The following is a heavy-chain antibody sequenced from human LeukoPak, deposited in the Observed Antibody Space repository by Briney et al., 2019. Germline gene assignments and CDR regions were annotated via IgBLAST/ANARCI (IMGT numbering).Heavy chain of an antibody. CDR3: ARGARISSSWYSSV. D-gene: IGHD2-2*01. Sequence: GGSLRLSCAASGFTFSSYWMSWVRQAPGKGLEWVANIKQDGSEKYYVDSVKGRFTTSRDNAKNSLYLQMNSLRAEDTAVYYCARGARISSSWYSSVWGQGTLVTVSS. CDR1: GFTFSSYW. CDR2: IKQDGSEK. V-gene: IGHV3-7*03. J-gene: IGHJ4*02.